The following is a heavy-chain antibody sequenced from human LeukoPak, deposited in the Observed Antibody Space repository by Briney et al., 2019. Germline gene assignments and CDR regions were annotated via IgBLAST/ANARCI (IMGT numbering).Heavy chain of an antibody. D-gene: IGHD4-17*01. J-gene: IGHJ4*02. CDR2: IKPNSGGT. CDR3: ASAESHDYGET. CDR1: GYTFAGYY. V-gene: IGHV1-2*02. Sequence: ASVKVSCKASGYTFAGYYVHWVRPAPGQGLEWMGWIKPNSGGTQYAQRFRGRVTMTRDTSITTAYMELTGLRSDDTAVYFCASAESHDYGETWGLGTLVTVSS.